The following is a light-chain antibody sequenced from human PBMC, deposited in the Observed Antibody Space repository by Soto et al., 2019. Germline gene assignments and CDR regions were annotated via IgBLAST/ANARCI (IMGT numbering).Light chain of an antibody. Sequence: QSALTQPASVSGSPGQSITISCTGTSSDVGSYNLVSWYRQYPGKAPKLMIYEGSKRPSGVSDRFSGSKSGNTASLTISGLQAEDEADYYCSSYKSSSNYVFGTGTKVTVL. J-gene: IGLJ1*01. CDR2: EGS. CDR3: SSYKSSSNYV. CDR1: SSDVGSYNL. V-gene: IGLV2-14*02.